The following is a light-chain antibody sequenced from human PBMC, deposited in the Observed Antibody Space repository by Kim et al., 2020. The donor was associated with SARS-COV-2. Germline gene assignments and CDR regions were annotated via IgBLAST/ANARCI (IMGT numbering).Light chain of an antibody. Sequence: QSALTQPASVSGSPGQSITISCTGTSSDVGGYNYVSWYQQHPGKAPKLMIYDVSNRPSGVSNRFSGSESGNTASLTISGLQAEDEADYYCSSYTSSSTYWVFGGGTKLTVL. CDR2: DVS. J-gene: IGLJ3*02. CDR1: SSDVGGYNY. CDR3: SSYTSSSTYWV. V-gene: IGLV2-14*03.